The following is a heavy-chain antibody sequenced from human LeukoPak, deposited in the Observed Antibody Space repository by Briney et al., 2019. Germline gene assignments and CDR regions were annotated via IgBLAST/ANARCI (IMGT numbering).Heavy chain of an antibody. CDR2: ISWNSDSI. Sequence: PGGSLRLSCAASGFTFDDYAMHWVRQAPGKGLEWVSGISWNSDSIGYADSVKGRFTISRDNAKNSLYLQMNSLRAEDTALYYCAKDMNRYSSGWYAAFDIWGQGTMVTVSS. J-gene: IGHJ3*02. D-gene: IGHD6-19*01. CDR3: AKDMNRYSSGWYAAFDI. V-gene: IGHV3-9*01. CDR1: GFTFDDYA.